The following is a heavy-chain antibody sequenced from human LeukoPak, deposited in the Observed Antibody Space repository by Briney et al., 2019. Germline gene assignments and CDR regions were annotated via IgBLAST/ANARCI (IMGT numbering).Heavy chain of an antibody. CDR1: GFTFDDYA. CDR3: TRDTDFGSPTNYFDH. Sequence: GGSLRLSCAASGFTFDDYAMHWVRQAPGKGLQWVSLISWEGHTTYYADSVRGRFTISRDDTKNSLFLEMKSLTTDDTAFYYCTRDTDFGSPTNYFDHWGQGTLVSVSS. J-gene: IGHJ4*02. V-gene: IGHV3-43*01. D-gene: IGHD3-10*01. CDR2: ISWEGHTT.